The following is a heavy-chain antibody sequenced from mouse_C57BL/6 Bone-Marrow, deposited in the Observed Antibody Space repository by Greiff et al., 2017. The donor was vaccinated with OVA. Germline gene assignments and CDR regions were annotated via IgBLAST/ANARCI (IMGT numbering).Heavy chain of an antibody. CDR2: INPYNGGT. Sequence: VQLKQSGPVLVKPGASVKMSCKASGYTFTDYYMNWVKQSHGKSLEWIGVINPYNGGTSYNQKFKGKATLTVDKSSSTAYMELNSLTSEDSAVYYCARGAITTVVANGYWGQGTTLTVSS. CDR3: ARGAITTVVANGY. J-gene: IGHJ2*01. D-gene: IGHD1-1*01. CDR1: GYTFTDYY. V-gene: IGHV1-19*01.